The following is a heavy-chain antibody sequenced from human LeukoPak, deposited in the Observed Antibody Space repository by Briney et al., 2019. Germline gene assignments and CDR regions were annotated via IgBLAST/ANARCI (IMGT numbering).Heavy chain of an antibody. V-gene: IGHV3-53*01. D-gene: IGHD1-26*01. CDR3: ARGVGSGSRLRAGDY. Sequence: GGSLRLSCAASGFTFSSYSMNWVRQAPGKGLEWVSVIYSGGSTYYADSVKGRFTISRDNSKNTLYLQMNSLRAEDTAVYYCARGVGSGSRLRAGDYWGQGTLVTVSS. CDR1: GFTFSSYS. CDR2: IYSGGST. J-gene: IGHJ4*02.